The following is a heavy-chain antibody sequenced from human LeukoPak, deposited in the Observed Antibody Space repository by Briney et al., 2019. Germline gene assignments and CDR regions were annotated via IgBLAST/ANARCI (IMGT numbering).Heavy chain of an antibody. V-gene: IGHV3-74*01. CDR3: AKSAGNYFDY. J-gene: IGHJ4*02. Sequence: GALRLSCAASGFTFSSYWMHWVRQAPGKGLVWVSRINSDGRSTSYADSVKGRFTISRDNAKNSLYLQMNSLRAEDTALYYCAKSAGNYFDYWGQGTLVTVSS. D-gene: IGHD6-19*01. CDR1: GFTFSSYW. CDR2: INSDGRST.